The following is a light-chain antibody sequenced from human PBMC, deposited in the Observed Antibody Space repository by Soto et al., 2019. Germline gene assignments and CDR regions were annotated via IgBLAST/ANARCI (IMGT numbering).Light chain of an antibody. Sequence: QSVLTQPPSVSGAPGQRVTISCTGSSSNIGAGYDVHWYQQFPGTAPKLLIYGDNNRPSGVPDRFSGSKSGTSASLAITGLQADDEADYYCQSYDSSLTGAMFGGGTKLTVL. CDR2: GDN. CDR1: SSNIGAGYD. J-gene: IGLJ3*02. V-gene: IGLV1-40*01. CDR3: QSYDSSLTGAM.